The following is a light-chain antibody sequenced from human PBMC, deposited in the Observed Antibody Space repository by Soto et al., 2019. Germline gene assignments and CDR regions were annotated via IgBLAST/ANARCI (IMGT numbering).Light chain of an antibody. CDR2: DVS. Sequence: QSVLTQPASVSGSPGQSITISCTGTSSDVGGYNYVSWYQQHPGKAPKLMIYDVSNRPSGVSNRFSGSKSGNTASLTISGLQAEDEADYYCSSYTSCSTPYVFGPGTKVTVL. CDR3: SSYTSCSTPYV. J-gene: IGLJ1*01. CDR1: SSDVGGYNY. V-gene: IGLV2-14*01.